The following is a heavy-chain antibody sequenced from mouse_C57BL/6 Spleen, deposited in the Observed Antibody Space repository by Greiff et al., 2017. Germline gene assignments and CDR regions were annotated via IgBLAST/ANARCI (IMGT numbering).Heavy chain of an antibody. V-gene: IGHV1-55*01. CDR1: GYTFTSYW. CDR3: ARTNFDYDFDY. Sequence: QVQLKQSGAELVKPGASVKMSCKASGYTFTSYWITWVKQRPGQGLEWIGDLYPGSGSTNYNEKFKSKATLTVDTSSSTAYMQLSSLTSEDSAVFDCARTNFDYDFDYWGQGTTLTVSS. CDR2: LYPGSGST. J-gene: IGHJ2*01. D-gene: IGHD2-4*01.